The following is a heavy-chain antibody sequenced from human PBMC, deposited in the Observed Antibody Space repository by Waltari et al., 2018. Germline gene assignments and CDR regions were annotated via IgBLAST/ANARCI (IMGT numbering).Heavy chain of an antibody. CDR2: IYPGDSDT. Sequence: EVQLVQSGAEVKKPGESLKISCTGSGYSFTSYWIGWVRQMPGKGLEWMGIIYPGDSDTRYSPSFQGQVTISADKSISTAYLQWSSLKASDTAMYYCARRIAYCGGDCYSGGADYWGQGTLVTVSS. CDR1: GYSFTSYW. J-gene: IGHJ4*02. CDR3: ARRIAYCGGDCYSGGADY. D-gene: IGHD2-21*01. V-gene: IGHV5-51*01.